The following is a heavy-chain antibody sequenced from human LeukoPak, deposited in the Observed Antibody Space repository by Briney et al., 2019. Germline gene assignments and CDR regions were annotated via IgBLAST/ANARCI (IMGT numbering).Heavy chain of an antibody. Sequence: PSETLSLTCTISGGSINSYYWSWSRQPPGRGLEWIGYIYYSGSTNYNPSLKSRVTISVDTSKNQFSLKLSSVTAADTAVYYCARAAAGNVDAFDIWGQGTMVTVSS. V-gene: IGHV4-59*01. CDR2: IYYSGST. J-gene: IGHJ3*02. D-gene: IGHD6-13*01. CDR1: GGSINSYY. CDR3: ARAAAGNVDAFDI.